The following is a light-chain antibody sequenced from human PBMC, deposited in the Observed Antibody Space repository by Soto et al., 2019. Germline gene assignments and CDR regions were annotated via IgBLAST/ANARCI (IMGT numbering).Light chain of an antibody. CDR1: QGISGDF. CDR3: QQYDSSPPNT. V-gene: IGKV3-20*01. J-gene: IGKJ2*01. CDR2: AAS. Sequence: EIVLTQSPDTLSLSPGERATLCCRASQGISGDFLAWYQHRPGQAPRLLIYAASSRPTGIPDRFSGSGSGTDFTLTISRLEPEDFAVYYCQQYDSSPPNTFGQGTRLEIK.